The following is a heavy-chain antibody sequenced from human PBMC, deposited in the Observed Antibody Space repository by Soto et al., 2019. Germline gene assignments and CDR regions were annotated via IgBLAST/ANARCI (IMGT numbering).Heavy chain of an antibody. CDR1: GYTFTNYA. D-gene: IGHD3-22*01. J-gene: IGHJ4*02. Sequence: ASVKVSCKASGYTFTNYAMHWVRQAPGQRLEWMGWINAGNGNTKYSQRFQGRVTITRDTSASTAYMELSSLKSEDTAVYYCARGRTSEAYYFDTSGYCADEWGQGTLVTGSS. V-gene: IGHV1-3*01. CDR3: ARGRTSEAYYFDTSGYCADE. CDR2: INAGNGNT.